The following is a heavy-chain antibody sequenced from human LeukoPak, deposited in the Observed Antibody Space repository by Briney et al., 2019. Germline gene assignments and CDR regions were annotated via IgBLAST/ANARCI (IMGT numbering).Heavy chain of an antibody. J-gene: IGHJ4*02. CDR1: GFTFSSYG. Sequence: PGGSLRLSCAASGFTFSSYGMHWVRQAPGMAPEWVAIIWNNGNMKYGDSVKGRFTISRDNSKNTLYLEMNSLRDEDTAVYYCVRDPDALDYWGQGTLVTVSS. CDR3: VRDPDALDY. V-gene: IGHV3-33*01. CDR2: IWNNGNMK.